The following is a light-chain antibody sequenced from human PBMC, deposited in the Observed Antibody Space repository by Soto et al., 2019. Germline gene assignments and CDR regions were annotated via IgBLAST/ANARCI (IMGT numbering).Light chain of an antibody. CDR1: SSNIGAGYD. J-gene: IGLJ1*01. CDR2: GNS. CDR3: QPYDRSLTYV. Sequence: QSVLTQPPSVCGAPGQRVTISCTGSSSNIGAGYDVHWYQQLPATAPKLLIYGNSNRPSGVPDRFSGSKSGTSASLAITGVQAEDEADYYCQPYDRSLTYVLGTGTKVTVL. V-gene: IGLV1-40*01.